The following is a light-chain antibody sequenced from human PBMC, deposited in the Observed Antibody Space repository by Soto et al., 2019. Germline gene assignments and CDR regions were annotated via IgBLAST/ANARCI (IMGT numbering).Light chain of an antibody. Sequence: QSALTQPSPASGSPGQSVTISCTGTSSDVGAYKYVSWYQQYPGKAPKLMIYEVSKRPSGVPDRFSGSKSGNTASLTVSGLHAEDEADYYCNSYVGSNIWVFGGGTKLTVL. CDR2: EVS. CDR3: NSYVGSNIWV. V-gene: IGLV2-8*01. J-gene: IGLJ3*02. CDR1: SSDVGAYKY.